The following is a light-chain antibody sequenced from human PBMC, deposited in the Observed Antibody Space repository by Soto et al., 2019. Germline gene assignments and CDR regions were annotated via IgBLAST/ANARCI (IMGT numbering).Light chain of an antibody. V-gene: IGKV3D-20*02. CDR1: QSVSSSY. CDR2: DTS. J-gene: IGKJ1*01. Sequence: EIVLTQSPCTLSLSPWERATLSFRASQSVSSSYLAWYQQKPGQPPRLLIYDTSNRASGIPARFSGSGSGTDFTLTISSLEPEDSAVYYCLHRSNWPTFGQGTKVDI. CDR3: LHRSNWPT.